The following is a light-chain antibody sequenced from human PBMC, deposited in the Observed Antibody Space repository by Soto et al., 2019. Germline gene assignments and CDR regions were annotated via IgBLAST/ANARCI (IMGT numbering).Light chain of an antibody. CDR3: QQSLSTPGT. Sequence: DIQMTQCPSSLSASVGDRVTITCRASQTIAVYLNLYQQKPGKAPRLLIYATSSLQTGVPSRFRGSGSGTDFTLTISSLQPEDFATYYCQQSLSTPGTFGQGTKVDIK. CDR1: QTIAVY. V-gene: IGKV1-39*01. J-gene: IGKJ1*01. CDR2: ATS.